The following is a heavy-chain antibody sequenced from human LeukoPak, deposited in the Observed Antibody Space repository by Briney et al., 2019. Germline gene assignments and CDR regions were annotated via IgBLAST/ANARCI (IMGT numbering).Heavy chain of an antibody. CDR2: IKSKIHGGTT. J-gene: IGHJ4*02. CDR1: GFTFDKAW. V-gene: IGHV3-15*01. CDR3: TTVTPRIVGANSLDY. Sequence: GGSLRLSCAASGFTFDKAWMTWVRQAPGKGLEWVGRIKSKIHGGTTDYAAPVKGRFTISRDDSKNTLYLQMNSLKTEDTAVYYCTTVTPRIVGANSLDYWGQGTLVTVSS. D-gene: IGHD1-26*01.